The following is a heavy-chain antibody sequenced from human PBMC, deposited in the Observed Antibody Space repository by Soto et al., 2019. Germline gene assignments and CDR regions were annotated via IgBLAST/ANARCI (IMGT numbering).Heavy chain of an antibody. CDR3: ARESYYYYYGMDV. Sequence: ASVKVSCKASGYTFTSYGISWVRQAPGQGLEWMGWISAYNGNTNYAQKLQGRVTMTTDTSTSTAYMELRSLRSDDTAVYYCARESYYYYYGMDVWGQGTTVTVS. CDR1: GYTFTSYG. J-gene: IGHJ6*02. CDR2: ISAYNGNT. V-gene: IGHV1-18*01.